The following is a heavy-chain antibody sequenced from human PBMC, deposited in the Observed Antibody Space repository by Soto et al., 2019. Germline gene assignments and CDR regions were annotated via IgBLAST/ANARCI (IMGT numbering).Heavy chain of an antibody. CDR1: GGTFSSYA. CDR2: IIPIFGTA. V-gene: IGHV1-69*06. J-gene: IGHJ4*02. CDR3: ASGISIYDDFCRGTHYY. Sequence: SVKVSCKASGGTFSSYAISWVRQAPGQGLEWMGGIIPIFGTANYAQKFQGRVTITADKSTSTAYMELSSLRSEDTAVYYCASGISIYDDFCRGTHYYSGQRTLVTVSS. D-gene: IGHD3-3*01.